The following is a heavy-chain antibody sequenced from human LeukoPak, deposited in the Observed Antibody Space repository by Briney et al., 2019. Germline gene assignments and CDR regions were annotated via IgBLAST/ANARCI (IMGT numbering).Heavy chain of an antibody. D-gene: IGHD2-21*02. CDR3: ARHDCPNWFDP. CDR2: IYYSGST. CDR1: GGSISSSSYY. V-gene: IGHV4-39*01. Sequence: PSETLSLTCTVSGGSISSSSYYWGWIRQPPGKGLEWIGSIYYSGSTYYNPSLKSRVTISVDTSKNQFSLKPSSVTAADTAVYYCARHDCPNWFDPWGQGTLVTVSS. J-gene: IGHJ5*02.